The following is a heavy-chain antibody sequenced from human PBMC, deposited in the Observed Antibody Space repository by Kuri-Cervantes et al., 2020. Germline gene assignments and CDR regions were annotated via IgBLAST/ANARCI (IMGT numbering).Heavy chain of an antibody. D-gene: IGHD3-3*01. CDR2: IYYSGST. V-gene: IGHV4-39*01. J-gene: IGHJ4*02. CDR3: ARIFYDFWSGYPRVFDY. CDR1: GGSISSSSYY. Sequence: GSLRLSCSVSGGSISSSSYYWGWVRQPPRKGLEWIGSIYYSGSTYYNPSLKSRVTISVDTSKNQFSLKLSSVTAADTAVYYFARIFYDFWSGYPRVFDYWGQGTLVTVSS.